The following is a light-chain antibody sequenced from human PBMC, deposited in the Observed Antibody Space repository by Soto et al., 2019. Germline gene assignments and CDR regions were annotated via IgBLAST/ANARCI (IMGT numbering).Light chain of an antibody. CDR2: AAS. V-gene: IGKV1-39*01. CDR3: QQSYSSPPT. Sequence: DLQMTQSPSSLSASVEDRVIITCRASQSISNHLNWYQQKPGKAPKLLIFAASSLQGGVPSRFSGRRSGPDFTLTISSLQPEDFATYYWQQSYSSPPTFGQGTKVEIK. J-gene: IGKJ1*01. CDR1: QSISNH.